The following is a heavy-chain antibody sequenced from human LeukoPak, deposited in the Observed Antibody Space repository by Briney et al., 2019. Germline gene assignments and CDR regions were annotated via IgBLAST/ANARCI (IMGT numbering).Heavy chain of an antibody. CDR3: ARPPYPAVTTYFFDY. J-gene: IGHJ4*02. CDR1: GSTFSDYA. D-gene: IGHD4-17*01. V-gene: IGHV3-30-3*01. CDR2: ISYDGFNE. Sequence: GGSLRLSCAASGSTFSDYALHWVRPAPGKGLERMAVISYDGFNEYYADSVKGRFTISRDNSTNTLYLQMNSLRVEDTAVYYCARPPYPAVTTYFFDYWGQGTLVTVSS.